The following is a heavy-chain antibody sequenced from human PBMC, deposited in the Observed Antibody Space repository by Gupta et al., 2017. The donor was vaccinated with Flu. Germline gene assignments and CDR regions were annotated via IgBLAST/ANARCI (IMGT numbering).Heavy chain of an antibody. J-gene: IGHJ3*02. Sequence: GVGVGWIRQPPGKAPEWLALIYWNDHKRYSPSLKGRLTVSMDTSRKQVVLTMTNVDPVDTATYYCVHTSYRDSRGTLGFDIWGQGTKVTVSS. CDR2: IYWNDHK. CDR1: GVG. V-gene: IGHV2-5*01. CDR3: VHTSYRDSRGTLGFDI. D-gene: IGHD3-22*01.